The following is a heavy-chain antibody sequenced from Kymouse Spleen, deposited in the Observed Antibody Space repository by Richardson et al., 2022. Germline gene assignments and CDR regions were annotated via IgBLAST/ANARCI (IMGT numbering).Heavy chain of an antibody. V-gene: IGHV3-20*d01. J-gene: IGHJ6*02. Sequence: EVQLVESGGGVVRPGGSLRLSCAASGFTFDDYGMSWVRQAPGKGLEWVSGINWNGGSTGYADSVKGRFTISRDNAKNSLYLQMNSLRAEDTALYYCARERGNDFWSGYYYYYYGMDVWGQGTTVTVSS. CDR2: INWNGGST. CDR1: GFTFDDYG. CDR3: ARERGNDFWSGYYYYYYGMDV. D-gene: IGHD3-3*01.